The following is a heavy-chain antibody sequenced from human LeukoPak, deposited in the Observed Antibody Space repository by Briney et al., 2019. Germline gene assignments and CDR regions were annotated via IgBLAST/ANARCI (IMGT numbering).Heavy chain of an antibody. CDR3: ARERDSSGYCDY. Sequence: SETLSLTCTVSGGSISSYYWSWIRQPPGKGLEWIGYIYYSGSTYYNPSLKSRVTISVDTSKNQFSLKLSSVTAADTAVYYCARERDSSGYCDYWGQGTLVTVSS. V-gene: IGHV4-30-4*01. CDR1: GGSISSYY. J-gene: IGHJ4*02. D-gene: IGHD3-22*01. CDR2: IYYSGST.